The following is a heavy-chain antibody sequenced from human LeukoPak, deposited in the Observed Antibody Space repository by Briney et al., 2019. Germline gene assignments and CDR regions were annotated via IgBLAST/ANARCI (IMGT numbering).Heavy chain of an antibody. D-gene: IGHD3-9*01. V-gene: IGHV4-34*01. CDR3: ARERYFDWLLSYNWFDP. J-gene: IGHJ5*02. CDR1: GGSFSGYY. Sequence: SETLSLTCAVYGGSFSGYYWSWIRQPPGKGLEWIGEINHSGSTNYNPSLKSRVTISADTSKNQFSLKLSSVTAADTAVYYCARERYFDWLLSYNWFDPWGQGTLVTVSS. CDR2: INHSGST.